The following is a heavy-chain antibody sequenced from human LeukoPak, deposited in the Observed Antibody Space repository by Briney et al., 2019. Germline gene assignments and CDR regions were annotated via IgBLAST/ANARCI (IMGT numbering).Heavy chain of an antibody. CDR3: ARGYDSSAYCPFNY. V-gene: IGHV4-59*11. D-gene: IGHD3-22*01. J-gene: IGHJ4*02. Sequence: SETLSLTCVVSGGSLSTHHWSWIRQSPGRGLEWIGYISDSGSTNYNPSLKSPVTISVDTSKNQFSLMLSSVTAADTAVYYCARGYDSSAYCPFNYWGQGTLVTVSS. CDR1: GGSLSTHH. CDR2: ISDSGST.